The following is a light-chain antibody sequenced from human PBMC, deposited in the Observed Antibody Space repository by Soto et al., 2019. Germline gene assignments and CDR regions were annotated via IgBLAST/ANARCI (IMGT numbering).Light chain of an antibody. V-gene: IGLV1-44*01. J-gene: IGLJ1*01. CDR2: SNN. Sequence: QSVLTQPPSASGTPGQRVTISCSGSSSNIGSNTVNWYQQLPGTAPKLLIYSNNQRPSGVPDRFSGSKSGTSASLAISGLQSEDEADYYCAAWDESLNGDVFGTGTKVTV. CDR3: AAWDESLNGDV. CDR1: SSNIGSNT.